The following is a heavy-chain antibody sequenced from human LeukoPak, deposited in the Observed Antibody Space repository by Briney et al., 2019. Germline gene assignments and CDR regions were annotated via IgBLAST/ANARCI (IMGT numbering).Heavy chain of an antibody. CDR2: ISGGTT. D-gene: IGHD3-10*01. Sequence: PGGSLRLSCAASGFTISTYGMSWVRQAPGKGLEWVSSISGGTTYYADSVKGRFTISRDNSKNTVSLQMNSLRAEDTAVYYCAKSVYHPGNYWGQGTLVTVSS. J-gene: IGHJ4*02. CDR3: AKSVYHPGNY. CDR1: GFTISTYG. V-gene: IGHV3-23*01.